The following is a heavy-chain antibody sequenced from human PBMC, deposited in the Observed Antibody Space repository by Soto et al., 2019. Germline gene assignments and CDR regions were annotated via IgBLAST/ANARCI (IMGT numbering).Heavy chain of an antibody. CDR3: TKRATTVPTPGNYFDS. V-gene: IGHV3-23*01. D-gene: IGHD1-1*01. J-gene: IGHJ4*02. CDR2: LTRGGTS. Sequence: GSLILSCAASGFTFSDYSMSWVRQTPERGLEWVSTLTRGGTSYYADSVQGRFTVSRDNSKNTVSLQMHSLRAEDTALYYCTKRATTVPTPGNYFDSWGQGTLVTVSS. CDR1: GFTFSDYS.